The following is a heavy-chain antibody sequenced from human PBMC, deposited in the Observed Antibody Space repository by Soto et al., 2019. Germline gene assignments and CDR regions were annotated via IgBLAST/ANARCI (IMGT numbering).Heavy chain of an antibody. J-gene: IGHJ4*02. CDR2: TYYRSKWYN. V-gene: IGHV6-1*01. Sequence: SQTLSLTCAISGDSVSSNSAAWNWIRQSPSRGLEWLGRTYYRSKWYNDYAVSVKSRITINPDTSKNQFSLQLNSVTPEDTAVYYCAREFGAKKYCSGGSCYNFDYWGQGTLVTVSS. D-gene: IGHD2-15*01. CDR1: GDSVSSNSAA. CDR3: AREFGAKKYCSGGSCYNFDY.